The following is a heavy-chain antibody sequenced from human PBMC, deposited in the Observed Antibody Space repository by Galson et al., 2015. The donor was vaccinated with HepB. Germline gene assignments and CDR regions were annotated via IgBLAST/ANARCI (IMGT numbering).Heavy chain of an antibody. CDR1: GGSFSSSS. J-gene: IGHJ3*02. Sequence: SVKVSCKASGGSFSSSSISWVRQAPGQGLEWMGRIIPILDIANYAQKFQGRVTIIADKSTSTAYMELSSLRSEDTAVYYCANTDGAFDIWGQGTMVTVSS. V-gene: IGHV1-69*02. CDR2: IIPILDIA. D-gene: IGHD5-24*01. CDR3: ANTDGAFDI.